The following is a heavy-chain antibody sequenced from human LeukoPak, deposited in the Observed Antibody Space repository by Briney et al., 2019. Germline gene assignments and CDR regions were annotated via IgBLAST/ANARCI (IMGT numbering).Heavy chain of an antibody. CDR1: GFTFSSYG. V-gene: IGHV3-30*18. Sequence: TLRLTCAASGFTFSSYGMHWVRQAPGKGLEWVAVISYDGSNKYYADSVKGRFTISRDNSKNTLYLQMNSLRAEDTAVYYCAKEVHFYGDWAFDYWGQGTLVTVSS. CDR3: AKEVHFYGDWAFDY. J-gene: IGHJ4*02. D-gene: IGHD4-17*01. CDR2: ISYDGSNK.